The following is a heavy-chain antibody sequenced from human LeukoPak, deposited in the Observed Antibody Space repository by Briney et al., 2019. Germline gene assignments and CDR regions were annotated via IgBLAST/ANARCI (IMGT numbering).Heavy chain of an antibody. J-gene: IGHJ4*02. CDR2: IIPIFGSA. CDR1: GGTFSSYT. V-gene: IGHV1-69*13. Sequence: GASVKVSCKASGGTFSSYTITWVRQAPGQGLEWMGGIIPIFGSANYAQKFQGRVTITADESTGTDYMELSSLRSEDTAVYCCAAAIMARGVHFDYWGQGTLVTVSS. D-gene: IGHD3-10*01. CDR3: AAAIMARGVHFDY.